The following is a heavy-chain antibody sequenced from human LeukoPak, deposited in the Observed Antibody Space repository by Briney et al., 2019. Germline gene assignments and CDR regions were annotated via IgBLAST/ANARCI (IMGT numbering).Heavy chain of an antibody. CDR2: IHPNSGDT. V-gene: IGHV1-2*06. Sequence: ASVKVSCKASGYTFIGHYMHWVRQAPGQGLEWMGRIHPNSGDTIYAQIFQGRVTMTRDTSVSTAYMELSSLTSGDTAVYYCAKNLASWGQGTLVTVSS. CDR1: GYTFIGHY. D-gene: IGHD3-3*02. J-gene: IGHJ5*02. CDR3: AKNLAS.